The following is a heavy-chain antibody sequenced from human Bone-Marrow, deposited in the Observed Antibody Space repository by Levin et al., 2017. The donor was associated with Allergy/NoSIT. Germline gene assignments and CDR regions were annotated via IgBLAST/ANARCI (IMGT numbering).Heavy chain of an antibody. Sequence: GGSLRLSCAASGFTFSSYSMNWVRQAPGKGLEWVSYISSSSSTIYYADSVKGRFTISRDNAKNSLYLQMNSLRAEDTAVYYCARDRRITGGDYWGQGTLVTVSS. CDR1: GFTFSSYS. V-gene: IGHV3-48*01. CDR2: ISSSSSTI. J-gene: IGHJ4*02. CDR3: ARDRRITGGDY. D-gene: IGHD2-15*01.